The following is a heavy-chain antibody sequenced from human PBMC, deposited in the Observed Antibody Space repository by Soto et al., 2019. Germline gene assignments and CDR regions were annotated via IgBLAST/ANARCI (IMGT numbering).Heavy chain of an antibody. CDR3: AKVRLEMATIDYYYGMDV. CDR2: ISYDGSNK. CDR1: GFTFSSYG. Sequence: GGSLRLSCAASGFTFSSYGMHWVRQAPGKGLEWVAVISYDGSNKYYADSVKGRFTISRDNSKNTLYLQMNSLRAEDTAVYYCAKVRLEMATIDYYYGMDVWGQGTTVTVSS. D-gene: IGHD5-12*01. V-gene: IGHV3-30*18. J-gene: IGHJ6*02.